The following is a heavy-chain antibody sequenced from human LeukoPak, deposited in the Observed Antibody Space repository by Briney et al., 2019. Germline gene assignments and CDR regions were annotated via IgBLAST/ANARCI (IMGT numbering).Heavy chain of an antibody. D-gene: IGHD5-18*01. Sequence: GASVNVSCKASGYTFTGYYMHWVRQAPGQGLEWMGWINPNSGGTNYAQKFQGRVTMTRDTSISTAYMELSRLRSDDTAVYYCASRYVDTPYYYYYMDVWGKGTTVTVSS. CDR1: GYTFTGYY. J-gene: IGHJ6*03. CDR2: INPNSGGT. V-gene: IGHV1-2*02. CDR3: ASRYVDTPYYYYYMDV.